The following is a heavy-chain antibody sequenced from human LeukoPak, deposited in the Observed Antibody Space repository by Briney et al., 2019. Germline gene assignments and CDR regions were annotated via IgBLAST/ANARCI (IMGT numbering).Heavy chain of an antibody. V-gene: IGHV3-30-3*01. CDR1: GFTFNDYA. J-gene: IGHJ4*02. CDR3: ARDSVAVRRGGAYFDY. CDR2: ISYDGYDK. D-gene: IGHD3-10*01. Sequence: GGSLRLSCAASGFTFNDYAMYWVRQAPGKGLEWVTLISYDGYDKSYADSVRGRFTISRDNSRDTLYLQMNSLRAEDTAVYYCARDSVAVRRGGAYFDYWGQGTLVTVSS.